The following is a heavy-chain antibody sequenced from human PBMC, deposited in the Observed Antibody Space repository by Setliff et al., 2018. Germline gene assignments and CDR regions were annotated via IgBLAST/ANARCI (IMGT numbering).Heavy chain of an antibody. D-gene: IGHD3-10*01. J-gene: IGHJ6*03. CDR1: GYTFTTYA. CDR2: INTNTGNP. CDR3: GRASRFGTIVYRGDYYMDV. V-gene: IGHV7-4-1*02. Sequence: ASVKVSCKASGYTFTTYAMGWMRQAPGQGLEWMGRINTNTGNPSYAQGFTGRFVFSLDTSVSTAYLQINSLEAEDSAVYYCGRASRFGTIVYRGDYYMDVWGKGTTVTVSS.